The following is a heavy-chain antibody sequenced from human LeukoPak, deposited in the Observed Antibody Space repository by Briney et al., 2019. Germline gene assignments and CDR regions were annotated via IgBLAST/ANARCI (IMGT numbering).Heavy chain of an antibody. V-gene: IGHV4-59*01. Sequence: PSETLSLTCTVSGGSISSYYWSWIRQPPGKGLEWIGYIYYSGSTNYNPSLKSRVTISVDTSKNQFSLKLSSVTAADTAVYYCARVFHSPPYYYYYMDVWGKGTTVTVSS. CDR2: IYYSGST. D-gene: IGHD2-15*01. CDR1: GGSISSYY. J-gene: IGHJ6*03. CDR3: ARVFHSPPYYYYYMDV.